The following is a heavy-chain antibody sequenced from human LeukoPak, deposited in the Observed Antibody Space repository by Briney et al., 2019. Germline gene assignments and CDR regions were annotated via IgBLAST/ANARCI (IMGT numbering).Heavy chain of an antibody. J-gene: IGHJ4*02. V-gene: IGHV5-51*01. CDR1: GYSFTSYW. Sequence: GESLKISCKGSGYSFTSYWIGWVRQMPGKGLEWMGIIYPGDSDTRCSPSFQGQVTISADKSISTAYLQWSSLKASDTAMYYCARGITMVRGVILNLYYFDYWGQGTLVTVSS. CDR3: ARGITMVRGVILNLYYFDY. CDR2: IYPGDSDT. D-gene: IGHD3-10*01.